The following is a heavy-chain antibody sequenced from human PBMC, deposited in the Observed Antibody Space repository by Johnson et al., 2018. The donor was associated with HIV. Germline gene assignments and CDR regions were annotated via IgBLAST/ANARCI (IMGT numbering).Heavy chain of an antibody. CDR2: ISGSGGSI. V-gene: IGHV3-21*02. J-gene: IGHJ3*02. CDR3: ARGEWEYSSSSAVLDI. D-gene: IGHD6-6*01. Sequence: VQLMESGGGVVQPGGSLRLSCAASGFTFSSYWMSWVRQAPGKGLEWVSAISGSGGSIGYADSVKGRFTISRENAKNSLYRQMNSLRAEGTAVYYWARGEWEYSSSSAVLDIWGQGTRVTVSS. CDR1: GFTFSSYW.